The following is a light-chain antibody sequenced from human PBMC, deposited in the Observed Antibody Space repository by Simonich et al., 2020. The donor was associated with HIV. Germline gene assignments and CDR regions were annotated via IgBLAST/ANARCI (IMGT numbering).Light chain of an antibody. CDR2: GAS. Sequence: EIVMTQSPATLSVSPGERATLSCRPSQSVSSNLAWYQQKPGQAPRLLIYGASTRATGIPARFSGSGSGTEFTLTISSLEPEDFAVYYCQQRSNWPLTFGQGTRLEIK. V-gene: IGKV3-15*01. CDR1: QSVSSN. J-gene: IGKJ5*01. CDR3: QQRSNWPLT.